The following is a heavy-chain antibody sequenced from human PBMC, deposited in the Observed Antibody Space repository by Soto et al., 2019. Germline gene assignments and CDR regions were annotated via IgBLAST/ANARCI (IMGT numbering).Heavy chain of an antibody. Sequence: SETLSLTCSVSGGSITGSSFSWAWIRQSPGTGLQWIGSLSYSGSTYYNPSLEGRVAISADTSKNAFSLELKLMTAADTATYFCARGLRWTRTFDFWGRGTLVTVSS. CDR2: LSYSGST. D-gene: IGHD3-16*01. CDR1: GGSITGSSFS. V-gene: IGHV4-39*01. J-gene: IGHJ4*02. CDR3: ARGLRWTRTFDF.